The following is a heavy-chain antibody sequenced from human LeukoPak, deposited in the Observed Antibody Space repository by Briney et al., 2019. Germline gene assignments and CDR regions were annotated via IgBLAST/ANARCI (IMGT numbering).Heavy chain of an antibody. CDR3: ATAHDYEDSCGYSFDP. CDR2: YYPEDEKV. V-gene: IGHV1-24*01. Sequence: GASVKLTCKFAGYGFTYRGISWERQPPGPGLQWMGGYYPEDEKVVYAETLQDRFTMTEDTSNDTAYMKLDSLTSEGTALYYCATAHDYEDSCGYSFDPWGQGTLVTVSS. CDR1: GYGFTYRG. J-gene: IGHJ5*02. D-gene: IGHD3-22*01.